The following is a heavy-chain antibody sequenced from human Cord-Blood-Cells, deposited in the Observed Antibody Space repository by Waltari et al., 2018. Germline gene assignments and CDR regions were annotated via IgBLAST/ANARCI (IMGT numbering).Heavy chain of an antibody. CDR1: GYTFTSYD. Sequence: QVQLVQSGAEVKKPGASVKVSCKASGYTFTSYDINWVRQATGQGLEWMVWMNPNSGNTGYAQKFQGRVTITRNTSISTAYMELSSLRSEDTAVYYCARFYYDFWSGYYYFDYWGQGTLVTVSS. D-gene: IGHD3-3*01. V-gene: IGHV1-8*03. J-gene: IGHJ4*02. CDR3: ARFYYDFWSGYYYFDY. CDR2: MNPNSGNT.